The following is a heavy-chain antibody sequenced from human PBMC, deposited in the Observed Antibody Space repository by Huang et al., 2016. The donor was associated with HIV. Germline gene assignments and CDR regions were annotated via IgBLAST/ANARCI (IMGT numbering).Heavy chain of an antibody. CDR3: ARERMMSWLDDHDAFDI. Sequence: QVQLQQWGAGLLKPSETLSPTCAVYGGSFSGYYWSWIRQSPGKGMEWIWEINHSGSTNDNPSLKSRLTISVDTSKNQFSLKLSSVTAAGTAVYYCARERMMSWLDDHDAFDIWGQGTMVTVSS. J-gene: IGHJ3*02. D-gene: IGHD1-1*01. V-gene: IGHV4-34*01. CDR1: GGSFSGYY. CDR2: INHSGST.